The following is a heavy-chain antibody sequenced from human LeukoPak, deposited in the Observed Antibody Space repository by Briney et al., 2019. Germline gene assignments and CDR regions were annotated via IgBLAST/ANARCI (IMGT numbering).Heavy chain of an antibody. CDR1: GASISSYY. V-gene: IGHV4-59*01. CDR3: VRGQTYASGKFDP. Sequence: SETLSLTCTVSGASISSYYWGWIRQPPGKGLEWIGYIYNSGTTNSNPSLKSRVTISKDTSKNQFSLKLSSVTAADTAVYYCVRGQTYASGKFDPWGQGTTVTVSS. D-gene: IGHD3-10*01. CDR2: IYNSGTT. J-gene: IGHJ6*02.